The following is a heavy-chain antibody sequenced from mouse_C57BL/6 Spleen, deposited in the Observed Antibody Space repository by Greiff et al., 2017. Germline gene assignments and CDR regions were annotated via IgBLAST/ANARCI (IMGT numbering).Heavy chain of an antibody. V-gene: IGHV1-15*01. D-gene: IGHD1-1*02. CDR2: IDPKTGGT. J-gene: IGHJ3*01. Sequence: VQLQQSGAELVRPGASVTLSCKASGYTFTDYEMNWVKQTPVHGLEWIGAIDPKTGGTAYNQKFKGKAILTADKSSSTADMELRSLTSEDSAVYFCTRGGMFAYGGQGPLVTVSA. CDR1: GYTFTDYE. CDR3: TRGGMFAY.